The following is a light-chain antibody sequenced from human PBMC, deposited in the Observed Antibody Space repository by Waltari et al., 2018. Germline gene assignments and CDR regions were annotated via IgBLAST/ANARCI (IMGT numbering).Light chain of an antibody. V-gene: IGKV3-11*01. J-gene: IGKJ4*01. Sequence: EIVLTQSPASLSLSPGERATLSCRASQSVSTYLAWYQQRPGQAPRLLIYDASNRATSIPARFSGSGSGTDFTLTISSLEPEDFAVYYCQQRYNWLTFGGGTKVEIK. CDR3: QQRYNWLT. CDR2: DAS. CDR1: QSVSTY.